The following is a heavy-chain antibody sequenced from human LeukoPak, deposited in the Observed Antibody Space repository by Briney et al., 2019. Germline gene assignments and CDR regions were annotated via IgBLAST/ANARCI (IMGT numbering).Heavy chain of an antibody. V-gene: IGHV7-4-1*02. CDR3: ARAETVWACDYDNNGYYDY. Sequence: ASVKVSCKASGYPFTTYTMNWVRQAPGQGLEWMGWINTNTGSPTYAQAFTGRFVFSLDTSVSTAFLQINSLRAEDTAVYFCARAETVWACDYDNNGYYDYWGQGTLVTVPS. CDR2: INTNTGSP. CDR1: GYPFTTYT. D-gene: IGHD3-22*01. J-gene: IGHJ4*02.